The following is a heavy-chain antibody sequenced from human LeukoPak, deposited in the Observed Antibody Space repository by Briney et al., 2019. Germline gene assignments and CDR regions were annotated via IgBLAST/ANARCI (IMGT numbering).Heavy chain of an antibody. D-gene: IGHD6-13*01. CDR2: IYYSGST. J-gene: IGHJ4*02. CDR3: ARLKAGAVDF. V-gene: IGHV4-39*01. CDR1: GGSISSSSYF. Sequence: PSETLSLTCTVSGGSISSSSYFWGWIRQPPGKGLEWIGSIYYSGSTYYNPSLKSRFTMSVDTSKNQFSLSLTSVTAADTAVYYCARLKAGAVDFWGQGTLVTVSS.